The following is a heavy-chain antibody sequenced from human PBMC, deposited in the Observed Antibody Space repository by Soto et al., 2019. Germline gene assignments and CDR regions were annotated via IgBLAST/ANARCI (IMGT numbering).Heavy chain of an antibody. Sequence: QVQLQESGPGLVKPSETLSLTCSVSGGSISSYYWGWIRQPPGKGLEWIGHIYYSGGISYNPSLKSRITISVDTSKNQFSLKLSSVTAADMAVYYCARDSAAGTGDYDHWGQGILVTVSS. V-gene: IGHV4-59*01. J-gene: IGHJ4*02. CDR3: ARDSAAGTGDYDH. CDR2: IYYSGGI. CDR1: GGSISSYY. D-gene: IGHD6-13*01.